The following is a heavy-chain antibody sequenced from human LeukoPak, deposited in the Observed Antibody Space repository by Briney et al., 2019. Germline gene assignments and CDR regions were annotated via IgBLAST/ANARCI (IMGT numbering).Heavy chain of an antibody. D-gene: IGHD6-19*01. V-gene: IGHV4-59*02. CDR1: GGSVSSYY. Sequence: PSETLSLTCTVSGGSVSSYYWSWIRQPPGKGLEWIVYIYYSGSTNYTPSLKSRVTISVDTSKNQFSLKLSSVTAADTAVYYCARTGLVIGWWFDPWGQGTLVTVSS. CDR3: ARTGLVIGWWFDP. CDR2: IYYSGST. J-gene: IGHJ5*02.